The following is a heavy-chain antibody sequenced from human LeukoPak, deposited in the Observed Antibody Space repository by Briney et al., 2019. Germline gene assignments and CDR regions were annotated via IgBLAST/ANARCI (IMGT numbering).Heavy chain of an antibody. CDR1: GFTFSSYA. Sequence: GGSLRLSCAASGFTFSSYAMHWVRQAPGKGLEYVSAISSNGGSTYYANSVKGRFAISRDNSKNTLYLQMGSLRAEDMAVYYCARGRIAVVWFDYWGQGTLVTVSS. CDR3: ARGRIAVVWFDY. V-gene: IGHV3-64*01. D-gene: IGHD3-22*01. J-gene: IGHJ4*02. CDR2: ISSNGGST.